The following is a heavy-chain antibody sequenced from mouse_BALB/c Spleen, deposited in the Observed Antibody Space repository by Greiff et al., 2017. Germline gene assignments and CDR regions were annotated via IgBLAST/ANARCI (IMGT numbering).Heavy chain of an antibody. CDR2: IYPGDGDT. CDR1: GYAFSSSW. Sequence: QVHVKQSGAELVKPGASVKISCKASGYAFSSSWMNWVKQRPGQGLEWIGRIYPGDGDTNYNGKFKGKATLTADKSSSTAYMQLSSLTSVDSAVYFCARYTGNYAFFDYWGQGTTLTVSS. D-gene: IGHD2-1*01. V-gene: IGHV1-80*01. CDR3: ARYTGNYAFFDY. J-gene: IGHJ2*01.